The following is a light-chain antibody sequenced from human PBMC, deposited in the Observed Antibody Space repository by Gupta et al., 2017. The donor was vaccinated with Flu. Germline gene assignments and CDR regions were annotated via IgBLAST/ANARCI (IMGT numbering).Light chain of an antibody. CDR1: QSVLYSSNNKHY. Sequence: VALGERAAINCKSSQSVLYSSNNKHYLAWYQQKPGQPPKLLISWASTREAGGPDRFCGSGAGTEFTLTISSLQAKDVAVYYCEQYFSSPSFGQGTRLEIK. CDR2: WAS. V-gene: IGKV4-1*01. J-gene: IGKJ5*01. CDR3: EQYFSSPS.